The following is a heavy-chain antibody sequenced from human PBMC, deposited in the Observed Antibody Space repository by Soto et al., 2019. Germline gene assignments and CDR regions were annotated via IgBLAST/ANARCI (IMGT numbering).Heavy chain of an antibody. CDR1: GGSCIGYY. J-gene: IGHJ5*02. D-gene: IGHD3-10*01. CDR3: ARARITMVRGTNNWFDP. CDR2: INHSGST. Sequence: LETLPLTCAVYGGSCIGYYWSWIRQPTGKGLEWIGEINHSGSTNYNPSLKSRVTISVDTSKNQFSLKLSSVTAADTAVYYCARARITMVRGTNNWFDPWGQGTLVTVSS. V-gene: IGHV4-34*01.